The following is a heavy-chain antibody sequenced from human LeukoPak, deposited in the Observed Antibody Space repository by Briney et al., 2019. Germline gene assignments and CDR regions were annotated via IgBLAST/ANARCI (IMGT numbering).Heavy chain of an antibody. J-gene: IGHJ4*02. V-gene: IGHV1-69*05. CDR2: IIPIFGTA. D-gene: IGHD5-24*01. CDR3: ARDLGEMATIRNGVDY. CDR1: GGTFSSYA. Sequence: GASVKVSCKASGGTFSSYAISWVRQAPGQGLEWMGGIIPIFGTANYAQKFQGRVTITTDESTSTAYMELRSLRSDDTAVYYCARDLGEMATIRNGVDYWGQGTLVTVSS.